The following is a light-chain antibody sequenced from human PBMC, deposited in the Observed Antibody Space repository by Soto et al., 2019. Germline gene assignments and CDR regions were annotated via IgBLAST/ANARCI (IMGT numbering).Light chain of an antibody. CDR2: EVF. Sequence: QSVLTQPASVSGSPGQSITIPCTGTTSDVGGYDLVSWYQQHPGKAPKLMIYEVFKWPSGVSARFSGSKSGNTASLTISGLQAEEEADYYCCSFAGATWVFGGGTKVTVL. V-gene: IGLV2-23*02. CDR1: TSDVGGYDL. CDR3: CSFAGATWV. J-gene: IGLJ3*02.